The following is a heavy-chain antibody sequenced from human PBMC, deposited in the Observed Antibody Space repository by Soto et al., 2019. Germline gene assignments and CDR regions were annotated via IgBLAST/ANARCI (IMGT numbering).Heavy chain of an antibody. CDR3: ARDTDGLHY. J-gene: IGHJ4*02. V-gene: IGHV3-74*01. CDR2: INTDGSII. Sequence: VGSLRLSCAASGLIFSNYKMHWVRQAPGKGLVWVSRINTDGSIIDYADSVKGRFTVSRDNAKNTLYLQMNSLRADDTAVYYCARDTDGLHYWGQGTLVTVSS. CDR1: GLIFSNYK.